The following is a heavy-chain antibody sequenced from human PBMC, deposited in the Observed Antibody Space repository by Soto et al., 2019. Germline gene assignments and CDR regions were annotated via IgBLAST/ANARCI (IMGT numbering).Heavy chain of an antibody. CDR3: ARVPGRYSYGSWDYYYGMDV. V-gene: IGHV1-69*13. Sequence: GASVKVSCKASGGTFSSYAISWVRQAPGQGLEWMGGIIPIFGTANYAQKFQGRVTITADESTSTAYMELSSLRSEDTAVYYCARVPGRYSYGSWDYYYGMDVWGQGTTVTVSS. CDR1: GGTFSSYA. D-gene: IGHD5-18*01. CDR2: IIPIFGTA. J-gene: IGHJ6*02.